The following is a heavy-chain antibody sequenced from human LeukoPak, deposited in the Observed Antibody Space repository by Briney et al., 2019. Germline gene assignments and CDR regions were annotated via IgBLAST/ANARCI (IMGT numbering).Heavy chain of an antibody. J-gene: IGHJ4*02. CDR3: ARGSGAFDD. V-gene: IGHV4-59*01. CDR2: IYYSGST. CDR1: GDSISDYY. Sequence: PSETLSLTCTVSGDSISDYYWSWIRQPPGKGLEWIGYIYYSGSTNYNPSLKSRVTISVDTSKNQFSLKLNSVTAADTAVYNCARGSGAFDDWGQGTLVTVSS.